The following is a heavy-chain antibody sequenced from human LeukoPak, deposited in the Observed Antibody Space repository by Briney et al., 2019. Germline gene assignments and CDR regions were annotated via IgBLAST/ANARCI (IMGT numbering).Heavy chain of an antibody. Sequence: PGGSLRLSCAASGFIVSTNYMSWVRQAPGKGLEWASSIYSGGSTYYADSVKGRFIISRDNPKNTLYLQMNSLRAEDTAVYYCARDLLGSGWFDYWGQGTLVTVSS. CDR2: IYSGGST. D-gene: IGHD6-19*01. CDR3: ARDLLGSGWFDY. V-gene: IGHV3-53*01. CDR1: GFIVSTNY. J-gene: IGHJ4*02.